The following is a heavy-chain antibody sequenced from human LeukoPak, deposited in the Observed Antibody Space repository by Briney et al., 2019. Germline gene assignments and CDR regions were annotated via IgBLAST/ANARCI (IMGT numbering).Heavy chain of an antibody. J-gene: IGHJ4*02. D-gene: IGHD3-22*01. Sequence: GGSLRLSCAASGFTFSTYAMHWVRQAPGKGLECVAVISYDGSDKYHADSVKSRFTISRDNSENTLYLQMNSLRAEDTAVYYCARGTYYYDSSGYYSGGLGYWGQGTLVTVSS. CDR1: GFTFSTYA. V-gene: IGHV3-30*04. CDR3: ARGTYYYDSSGYYSGGLGY. CDR2: ISYDGSDK.